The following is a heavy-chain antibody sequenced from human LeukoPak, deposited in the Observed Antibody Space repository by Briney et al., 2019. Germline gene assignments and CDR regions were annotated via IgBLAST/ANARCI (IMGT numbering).Heavy chain of an antibody. CDR2: IYSGGST. J-gene: IGHJ4*02. CDR1: GFTFSSYW. CDR3: ARDRLRGL. V-gene: IGHV3-53*01. Sequence: GGSLRLSCAASGFTFSSYWMSWVRQAPGKGLEWVSVIYSGGSTYYADSVKGRFTISRDNSKNTLYLQMNSLRAEDTAVYYCARDRLRGLWGQGTLVTVSS.